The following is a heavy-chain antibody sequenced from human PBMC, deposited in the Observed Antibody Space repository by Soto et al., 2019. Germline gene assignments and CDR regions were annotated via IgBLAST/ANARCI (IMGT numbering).Heavy chain of an antibody. CDR3: ARVRHDDYGDYYWYFDL. CDR1: GGSISSSSYY. CDR2: IYYSGST. J-gene: IGHJ2*01. Sequence: SETLSLTCTVSGGSISSSSYYWGWIRQPPGKGLEWIGSIYYSGSTYYNPSLKSRVTISVDTSKNQFSLKLSSVTAADTAVYYCARVRHDDYGDYYWYFDLWGRGTLVTVSS. D-gene: IGHD4-17*01. V-gene: IGHV4-39*01.